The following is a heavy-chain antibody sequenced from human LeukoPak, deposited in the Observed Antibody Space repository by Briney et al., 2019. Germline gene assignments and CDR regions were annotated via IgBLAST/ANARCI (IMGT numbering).Heavy chain of an antibody. Sequence: GGSLRLSCAASGFTFSSYGMNWVRQAPGKGLEWVSYISSSGSTIYYADSVKGRFTISRDNAKNSLYLQMNSLRVEDTAVYYCARSGYPEFDYWGQGTLVTVSS. CDR3: ARSGYPEFDY. V-gene: IGHV3-48*04. CDR1: GFTFSSYG. CDR2: ISSSGSTI. D-gene: IGHD5-12*01. J-gene: IGHJ4*02.